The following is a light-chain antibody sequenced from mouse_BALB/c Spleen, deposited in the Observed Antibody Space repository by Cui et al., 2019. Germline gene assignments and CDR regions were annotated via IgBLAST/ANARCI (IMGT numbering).Light chain of an antibody. CDR3: QQRSSYPFT. CDR1: SSVSY. CDR2: STS. V-gene: IGKV4-57*01. J-gene: IGKJ4*01. Sequence: QIVLTQSLAIMSASPGEKVTLTCSASSSVSYMHWLQQKPGTSPKLWIYSTSNLASGVPARYSGSGSGTSYSLTISRMEAEDAATYYCQQRSSYPFTFGSGTKLEIK.